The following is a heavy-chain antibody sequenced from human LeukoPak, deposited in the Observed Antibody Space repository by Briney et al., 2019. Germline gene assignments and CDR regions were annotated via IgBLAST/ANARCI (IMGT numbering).Heavy chain of an antibody. Sequence: SETLSLTCTVSNDSISSGDYYWNWIRQPPRKGLEWIGYIFHRGGTSYNPSLKSRILFSVDTSQNQFSLKLNSVTAADTAVYYCAKDHESDGYPCLDHWGLGTLVTVSS. D-gene: IGHD3-22*01. V-gene: IGHV4-30-4*01. J-gene: IGHJ4*02. CDR1: NDSISSGDYY. CDR2: IFHRGGT. CDR3: AKDHESDGYPCLDH.